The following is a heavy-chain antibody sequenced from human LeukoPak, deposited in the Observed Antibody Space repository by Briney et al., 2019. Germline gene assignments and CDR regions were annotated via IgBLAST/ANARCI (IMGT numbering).Heavy chain of an antibody. Sequence: TSETLSLTCAVYGGSFSGYYWSWIRQPPGKGLEWIGEINHSGSTNYNPSLKSRVTISVDTSKNQFSLKLSSVTAADTAVYYCAREVVRGLEFDYWGQGTQVTVSS. CDR3: AREVVRGLEFDY. V-gene: IGHV4-34*01. D-gene: IGHD3-10*01. J-gene: IGHJ4*02. CDR1: GGSFSGYY. CDR2: INHSGST.